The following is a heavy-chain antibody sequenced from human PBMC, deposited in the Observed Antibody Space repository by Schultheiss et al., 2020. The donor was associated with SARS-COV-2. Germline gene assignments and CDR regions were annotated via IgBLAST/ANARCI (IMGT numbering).Heavy chain of an antibody. J-gene: IGHJ4*02. Sequence: SETLSLTCTVSGGFIINNQWSWIRQPPGKGLEWIGEINHSGSTNYNPSLKSRVTISVDTSKNQFSLKLTSVTAADTAVYYCARGYSYGFYYFDYWGQGALVTVSS. CDR2: INHSGST. D-gene: IGHD5-18*01. CDR3: ARGYSYGFYYFDY. V-gene: IGHV4-34*01. CDR1: GGFIINNQ.